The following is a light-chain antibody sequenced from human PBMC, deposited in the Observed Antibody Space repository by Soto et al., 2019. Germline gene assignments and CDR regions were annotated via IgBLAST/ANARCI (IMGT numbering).Light chain of an antibody. J-gene: IGKJ1*01. Sequence: AIRMTQSPSSLSASTGDRVTITFRASQGISSYLAWYQHKPGKAPKFLIYDASSLESGVPSSFSGSGSGTEFTLTISNLQPDDFATYFCQQYHNYPRTFGQGTKVDIK. CDR3: QQYHNYPRT. CDR1: QGISSY. CDR2: DAS. V-gene: IGKV1-8*01.